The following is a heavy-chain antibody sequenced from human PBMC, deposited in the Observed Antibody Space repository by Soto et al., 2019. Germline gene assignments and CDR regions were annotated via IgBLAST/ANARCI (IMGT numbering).Heavy chain of an antibody. D-gene: IGHD3-22*01. CDR2: IIPIFDIT. J-gene: IGHJ6*02. Sequence: QVQLVQSGAEVKKPGSLVKVSCKASGGTFRSYSISWVRQAPGQGLEWMGGIIPIFDITNYAQKFQGRVTLTADESTSTAYMELSSLGSDDTAVYYCARPDEGGYSSNHHYYYALDVWGQGTTVTV. V-gene: IGHV1-69*01. CDR3: ARPDEGGYSSNHHYYYALDV. CDR1: GGTFRSYS.